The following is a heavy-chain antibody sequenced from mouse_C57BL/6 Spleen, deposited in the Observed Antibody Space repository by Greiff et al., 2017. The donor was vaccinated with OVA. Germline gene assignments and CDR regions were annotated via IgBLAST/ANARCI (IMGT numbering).Heavy chain of an antibody. CDR2: IYPGSGNT. Sequence: QVQLKQSGAELVRPGASVKLSCKASGYTFTDYYINWVKQRPGQGLEWIARIYPGSGNTYYNEKFKGKATLTAEKSSSTAYMQLSSLTSEDSAVYVCARPPFTTVNAMDYWGQGTSVTVSS. CDR1: GYTFTDYY. J-gene: IGHJ4*01. D-gene: IGHD1-1*01. V-gene: IGHV1-76*01. CDR3: ARPPFTTVNAMDY.